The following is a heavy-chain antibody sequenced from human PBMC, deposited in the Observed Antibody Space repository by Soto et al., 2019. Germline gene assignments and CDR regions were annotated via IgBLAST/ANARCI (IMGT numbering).Heavy chain of an antibody. CDR3: ARAPVVVAAEYYFDN. CDR2: SSSRGSYI. CDR1: GFTFSSFS. D-gene: IGHD2-15*01. Sequence: EVQLVESGGGLVKPGGSLRLSCTASGFTFSSFSMNWVRQAPGKGLEWVSSSSSRGSYIYYADSVKGRFTISRDNAKNSMYLQMNSLRAEDTAVYYCARAPVVVAAEYYFDNWGQGTLVTVSS. J-gene: IGHJ4*02. V-gene: IGHV3-21*01.